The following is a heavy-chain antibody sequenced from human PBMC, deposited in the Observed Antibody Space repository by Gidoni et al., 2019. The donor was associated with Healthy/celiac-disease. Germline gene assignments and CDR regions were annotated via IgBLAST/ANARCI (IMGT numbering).Heavy chain of an antibody. D-gene: IGHD1-26*01. CDR1: GCSISSSSYY. V-gene: IGHV4-39*01. Sequence: QLQLQESRPGLVKPSETLSLTCTVSGCSISSSSYYWGWIRQPPGKVLEWIGSIYYSGITYYNPSLKSRVTISVDTSKNQFSMKLSSVTAADTAVYYCARLGGWRGGSFFDYWGQGTLVTVSS. CDR2: IYYSGIT. CDR3: ARLGGWRGGSFFDY. J-gene: IGHJ4*02.